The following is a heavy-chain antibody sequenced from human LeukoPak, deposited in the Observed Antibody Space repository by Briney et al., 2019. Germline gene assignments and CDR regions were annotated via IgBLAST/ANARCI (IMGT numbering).Heavy chain of an antibody. CDR2: THYRSKWYN. D-gene: IGHD3-10*01. J-gene: IGHJ4*02. V-gene: IGHV6-1*01. Sequence: SQTLSLTCAISGDSVSSNCAAWNWIRQSPSRGLEWLGRTHYRSKWYNDYAVSVKSRITIKPDTSKNQFSLQLNSVTPEDTAVYYCARGGGFGAYFDYWGQGTLVTVSA. CDR3: ARGGGFGAYFDY. CDR1: GDSVSSNCAA.